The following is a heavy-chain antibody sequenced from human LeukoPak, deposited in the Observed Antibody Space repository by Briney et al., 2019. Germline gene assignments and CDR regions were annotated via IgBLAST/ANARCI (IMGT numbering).Heavy chain of an antibody. CDR2: IYYSGST. D-gene: IGHD3-3*01. CDR3: ARAPRITIFGVDIPDAFDI. V-gene: IGHV4-31*03. J-gene: IGHJ3*02. Sequence: SETLSLTCTVSGGSISGGGYYWSWIRQHPGKGLEWIGYIYYSGSTYYNPSLKSRVTISVDTSKNQFSLKLSSVTAADTAVYYCARAPRITIFGVDIPDAFDIWGQGTMVTVSS. CDR1: GGSISGGGYY.